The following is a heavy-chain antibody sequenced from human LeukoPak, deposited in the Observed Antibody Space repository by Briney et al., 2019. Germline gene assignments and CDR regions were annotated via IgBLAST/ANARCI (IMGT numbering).Heavy chain of an antibody. Sequence: SVKVSCKASGYTFTGYYMHWVRQAPGQGLEWMGWINPNSGGTNYAQKFQGRVTMTRDTSISTAYMELSRLRSDDTAVYYCARGGYCSGGSCYSSWFDPWGQGTLVTVSS. CDR3: ARGGYCSGGSCYSSWFDP. CDR1: GYTFTGYY. CDR2: INPNSGGT. V-gene: IGHV1-2*02. J-gene: IGHJ5*02. D-gene: IGHD2-15*01.